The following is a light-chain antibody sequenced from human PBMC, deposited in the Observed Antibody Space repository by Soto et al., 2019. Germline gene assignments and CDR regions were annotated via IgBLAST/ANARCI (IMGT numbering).Light chain of an antibody. V-gene: IGKV3-15*01. CDR1: QSVSGN. Sequence: EIVMTQSPATLSVSPGERATLSCRASQSVSGNLAWYQQKPGQAPRLLIYGASTRATGIPARFSGSGSGTEFTLTISSLQSEDLAVYYCQQYNNWPQTFGQGTKGEIK. J-gene: IGKJ1*01. CDR2: GAS. CDR3: QQYNNWPQT.